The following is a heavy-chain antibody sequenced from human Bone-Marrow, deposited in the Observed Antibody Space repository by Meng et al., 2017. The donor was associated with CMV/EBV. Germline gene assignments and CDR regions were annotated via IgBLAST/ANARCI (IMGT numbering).Heavy chain of an antibody. CDR1: GDSVSSNSAA. D-gene: IGHD6-25*01. V-gene: IGHV6-1*01. J-gene: IGHJ3*02. Sequence: LRLSCAISGDSVSSNSAAWNWIRQSPSRGLEWLGRTYYRSKWYNDYAVSVKSRITINPDTSKSQFYLQLNSVTPEDTAVYYCARSWDSSGDAFYIWGQGTMVTVSS. CDR2: TYYRSKWYN. CDR3: ARSWDSSGDAFYI.